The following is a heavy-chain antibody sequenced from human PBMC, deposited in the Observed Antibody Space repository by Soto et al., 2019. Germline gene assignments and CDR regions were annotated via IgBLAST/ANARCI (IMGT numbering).Heavy chain of an antibody. V-gene: IGHV5-51*01. CDR3: ARQGYCSTTACYTVDY. J-gene: IGHJ4*02. CDR2: IYPGDSHT. D-gene: IGHD2-2*02. CDR1: GYSFTSYW. Sequence: PGESLKISCKGSGYSFTSYWIGWVRQMPEKGLEWMGIIYPGDSHTRYSPSFQGQVTISADKSISTAYLQWSGLKASDTAMYYCARQGYCSTTACYTVDYWGQGTLVTVSS.